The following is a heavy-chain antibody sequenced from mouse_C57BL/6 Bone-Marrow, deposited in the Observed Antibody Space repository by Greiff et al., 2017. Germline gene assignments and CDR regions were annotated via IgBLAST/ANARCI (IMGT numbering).Heavy chain of an antibody. Sequence: QVQLQQSGAELVMPGASVKLSCKASGYTFTSYWMHWVKQRPGQGLEWIGEIDPSDSYTNYNQKFKGKSTLTVDKSSSTAYIQLSSLTSEDSAVYYCALYDYDEAWLAYWGQGTLVTVSA. J-gene: IGHJ3*01. V-gene: IGHV1-69*01. CDR3: ALYDYDEAWLAY. CDR1: GYTFTSYW. CDR2: IDPSDSYT. D-gene: IGHD2-4*01.